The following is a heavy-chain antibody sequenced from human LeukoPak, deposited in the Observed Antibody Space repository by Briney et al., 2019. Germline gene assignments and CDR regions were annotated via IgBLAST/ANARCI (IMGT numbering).Heavy chain of an antibody. V-gene: IGHV4-4*07. Sequence: PSETLSLTCSVSGGSISGYYWSWIRQPAGKGLEWIGRIYTSGSTNYNPSLKSRVTMSVDTSKNQFSLKLSSVTAADTAVYYCARSPYDFWKELFDYWGQGTLVTVSS. CDR3: ARSPYDFWKELFDY. CDR1: GGSISGYY. CDR2: IYTSGST. D-gene: IGHD3-3*01. J-gene: IGHJ4*02.